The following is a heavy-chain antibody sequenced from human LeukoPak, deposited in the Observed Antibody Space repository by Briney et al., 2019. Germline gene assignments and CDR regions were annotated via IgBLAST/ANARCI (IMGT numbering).Heavy chain of an antibody. CDR2: ISSSSGYI. CDR3: ARNPIAVAGLVDY. J-gene: IGHJ4*02. D-gene: IGHD6-19*01. V-gene: IGHV3-21*01. Sequence: GGSLRLSCAASGFTFSSYSMNWVRQAPGRGLEWVSSISSSSGYIYYADSVKGRFTISRDNAKNSLYLQMNSLRAEDTAVYYCARNPIAVAGLVDYWGQGTLVTVSS. CDR1: GFTFSSYS.